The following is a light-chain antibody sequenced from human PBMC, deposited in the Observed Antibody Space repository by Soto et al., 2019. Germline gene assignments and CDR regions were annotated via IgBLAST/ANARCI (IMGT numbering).Light chain of an antibody. Sequence: EIVLTQSPAILSMSPGERATLSCRASQSVSSYFAWYQQKPGQAPRLLIYDASNRATGVPAGFSGSGSGTDFTLTISSLEPEDFAVYYCQQRRYWPVTFGQGTQVEIK. CDR3: QQRRYWPVT. V-gene: IGKV3-11*01. CDR2: DAS. J-gene: IGKJ1*01. CDR1: QSVSSY.